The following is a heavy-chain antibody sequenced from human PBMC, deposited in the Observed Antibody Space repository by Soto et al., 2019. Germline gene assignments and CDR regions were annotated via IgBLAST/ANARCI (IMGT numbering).Heavy chain of an antibody. CDR2: IIPILGIA. CDR3: ARSDYGGNGYYFDY. CDR1: GGTFSSYA. D-gene: IGHD4-17*01. Sequence: ASVKVSCKASGGTFSSYAISWVRQAPGQGLEWMEGIIPILGIANYAPKFQGRVTITADKSTSTAYMELSSLRSEDTAVYYCARSDYGGNGYYFDYWGQGTLVTVSS. J-gene: IGHJ4*02. V-gene: IGHV1-69*10.